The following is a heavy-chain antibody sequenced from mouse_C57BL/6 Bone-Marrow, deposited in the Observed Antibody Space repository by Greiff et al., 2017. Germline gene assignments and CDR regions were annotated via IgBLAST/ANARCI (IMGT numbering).Heavy chain of an antibody. J-gene: IGHJ1*03. CDR1: GYTFTSYD. Sequence: QVQQQSGPELVKPGASVKLSCKASGYTFTSYDINWVKQRPGQGLEWIGWIYPRDGSTKYNEKFKGKATLTVDTSSSTAYMELHSLTSEDSAVYFCARDYGSSYWYFDVWGTGTTVTVSS. V-gene: IGHV1-85*01. D-gene: IGHD1-1*01. CDR2: IYPRDGST. CDR3: ARDYGSSYWYFDV.